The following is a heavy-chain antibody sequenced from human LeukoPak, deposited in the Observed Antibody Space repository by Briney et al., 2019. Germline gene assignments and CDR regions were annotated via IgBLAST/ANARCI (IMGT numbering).Heavy chain of an antibody. J-gene: IGHJ4*02. Sequence: GSSVKVSCKASGYTFTGYYMHWVRQAPGKGLEWMGWINPNSGGTNYAQKFQGRVTMTRDTSISTAYMELSRLRSDDTAVYYCARGPPDYGAPSYFDYWGQGTLVTVSS. CDR2: INPNSGGT. CDR3: ARGPPDYGAPSYFDY. CDR1: GYTFTGYY. D-gene: IGHD4-17*01. V-gene: IGHV1-2*02.